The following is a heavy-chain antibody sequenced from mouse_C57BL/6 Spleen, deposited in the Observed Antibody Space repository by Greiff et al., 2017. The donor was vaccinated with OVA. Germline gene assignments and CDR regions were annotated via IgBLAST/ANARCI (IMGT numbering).Heavy chain of an antibody. CDR3: ARPYGSCFAY. D-gene: IGHD2-2*01. Sequence: QVQLQQSGAELVRPGASVKLSCKASGYTFTDYYINWVKQRPGQGLEWIARIYPGSGNTYYNEKFKGKATLTAEKSSSTAYMQLSSLTSEDSAVYFCARPYGSCFAYGGKGPLVTVSA. CDR1: GYTFTDYY. CDR2: IYPGSGNT. V-gene: IGHV1-76*01. J-gene: IGHJ3*01.